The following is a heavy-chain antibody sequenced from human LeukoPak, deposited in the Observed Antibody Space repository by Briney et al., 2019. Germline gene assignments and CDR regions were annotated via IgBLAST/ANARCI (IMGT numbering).Heavy chain of an antibody. CDR2: INWYGGST. CDR1: GFTFDDYG. V-gene: IGHV3-20*01. J-gene: IGHJ4*02. D-gene: IGHD3-9*01. Sequence: RAGGSLRLSCAASGFTFDDYGMSWVRQAPGKGLEWVSGINWYGGSTGYADSVKGRFTISRDNAKNSLYLQMNSLRAEDTALYHCARGRGDILTGYYFDYWGQGTLVTVSS. CDR3: ARGRGDILTGYYFDY.